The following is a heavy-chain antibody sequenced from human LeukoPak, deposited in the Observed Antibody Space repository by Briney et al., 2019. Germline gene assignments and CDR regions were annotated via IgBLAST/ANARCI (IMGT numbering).Heavy chain of an antibody. Sequence: PGGSLRLSCAASGFTVSSNYMSWVRQAPGKGLEWVSGISDSGGSTYYADSVKGRFTISRDNPKNTLYVQMNSLRAEDTAVYYCAKGGGTSCYNSFDYWGQGTLVTVSS. CDR1: GFTVSSNY. CDR2: ISDSGGST. CDR3: AKGGGTSCYNSFDY. D-gene: IGHD2-2*02. V-gene: IGHV3-23*01. J-gene: IGHJ4*02.